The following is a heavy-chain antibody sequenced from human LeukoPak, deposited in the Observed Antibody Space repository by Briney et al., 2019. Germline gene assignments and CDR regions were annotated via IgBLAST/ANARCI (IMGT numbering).Heavy chain of an antibody. Sequence: GGSLRLSCAVSGFTFSNFAMHWVRQAPGKGLEWVAVTSFDGSNKYYADSVKGRFTISRENSKNTLYLQMNSLRAEDTAVYYCAKDHGTYVPSFGYWGQGTLVTVSS. CDR1: GFTFSNFA. V-gene: IGHV3-30*18. J-gene: IGHJ4*02. CDR2: TSFDGSNK. D-gene: IGHD3-16*01. CDR3: AKDHGTYVPSFGY.